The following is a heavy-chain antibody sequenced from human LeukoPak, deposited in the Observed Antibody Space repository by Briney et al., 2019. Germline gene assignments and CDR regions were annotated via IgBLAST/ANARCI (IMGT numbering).Heavy chain of an antibody. CDR1: GYTFTAHY. J-gene: IGHJ3*02. CDR3: ARDYYDISGFGAFDI. V-gene: IGHV1-2*02. Sequence: ASVKVSCKASGYTFTAHYMHWVRQAPGQGLEWMGWINPNSGGTKYAQNFQGRVTMTRDTSIRTVYMELSRLRSDDTAVYYCARDYYDISGFGAFDIWGQGTMVTVSS. D-gene: IGHD3-22*01. CDR2: INPNSGGT.